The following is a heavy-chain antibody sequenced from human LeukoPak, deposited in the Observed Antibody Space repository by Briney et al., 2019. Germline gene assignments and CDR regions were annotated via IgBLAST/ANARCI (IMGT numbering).Heavy chain of an antibody. CDR1: GFTSSSYP. CDR3: ARGSSYGFDI. V-gene: IGHV3-74*01. Sequence: PGGSLRLSCSASGFTSSSYPMHWVRQAPGKGLVWVSRIGTDGSGTAYADSVKGRFTISRDNAKNTLHLLMNSLRAEDTAVYYCARGSSYGFDIWGHGTMVTVSS. CDR2: IGTDGSGT. J-gene: IGHJ3*02.